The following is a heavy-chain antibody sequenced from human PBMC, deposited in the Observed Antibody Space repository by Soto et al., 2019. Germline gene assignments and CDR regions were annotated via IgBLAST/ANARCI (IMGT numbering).Heavy chain of an antibody. V-gene: IGHV1-18*01. CDR3: ATDLDTHFVWVAVRNLVY. Sequence: KGSCKTAAESFTSHGISWVRLAPGQGLEWMGWICAYNGNTNYALKLQGRVSMTTDTSTSIAYMELRSLSSDVTVVYYCATDLDTHFVWVAVRNLVYWG. J-gene: IGHJ4*01. CDR1: AESFTSHG. CDR2: ICAYNGNT. D-gene: IGHD3-9*01.